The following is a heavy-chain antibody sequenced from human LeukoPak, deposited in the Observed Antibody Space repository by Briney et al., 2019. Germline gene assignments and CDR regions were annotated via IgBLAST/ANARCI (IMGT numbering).Heavy chain of an antibody. CDR3: AREDVDPFFGH. Sequence: ASVKVSCKASGYTFNDYYIHWLRQAPRQGLEWMGWIHPSTGDTHYPQNFQGRVTMTRVTAISTAYIELRRLRFDDTAVYFCAREDVDPFFGHWGQGTVVTVSS. CDR2: IHPSTGDT. V-gene: IGHV1-2*02. D-gene: IGHD2-21*01. CDR1: GYTFNDYY. J-gene: IGHJ4*02.